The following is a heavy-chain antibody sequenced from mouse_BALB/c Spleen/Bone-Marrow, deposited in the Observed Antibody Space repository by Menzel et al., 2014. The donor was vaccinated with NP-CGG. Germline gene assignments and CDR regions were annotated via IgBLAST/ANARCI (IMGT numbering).Heavy chain of an antibody. Sequence: GAELVKPGTSVKLSCKASGYNFTSYWINWVKLRPGQGLEWIGDIYPGSGSTNYNEKFKSKATLTVDTSSSTAYMQLSSLASEDSALYYCARFSQLGLLAYWGQGTLATVSA. CDR3: ARFSQLGLLAY. D-gene: IGHD3-1*01. CDR1: GYNFTSYW. CDR2: IYPGSGST. V-gene: IGHV1-55*01. J-gene: IGHJ3*01.